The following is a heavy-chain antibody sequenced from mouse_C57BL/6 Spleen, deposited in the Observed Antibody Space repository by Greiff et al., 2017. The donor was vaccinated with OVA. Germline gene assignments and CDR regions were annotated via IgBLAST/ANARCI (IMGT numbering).Heavy chain of an antibody. D-gene: IGHD2-12*01. V-gene: IGHV1-59*01. CDR1: GYTFTSYW. J-gene: IGHJ2*01. Sequence: QVQLQQPGAELVRPGTSVKLSCKASGYTFTSYWMHWVKQRPGQGLAWIGVIDPSDSYTNYNQKFKGKATLTVDTSSSTAYMQLSSLTSEDSAVYYCARGDSCDYWGQGTTLTVSS. CDR3: ARGDSCDY. CDR2: IDPSDSYT.